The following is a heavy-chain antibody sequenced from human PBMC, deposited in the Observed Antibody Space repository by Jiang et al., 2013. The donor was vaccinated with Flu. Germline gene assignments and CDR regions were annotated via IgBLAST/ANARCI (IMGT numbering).Heavy chain of an antibody. Sequence: GAEVKKPGSSVKVSCKASGGTFSSYAISWVRQAPGQGLEWMGGIIPIFGTANYAQKFQGRVTITADESTSTAYMELSGLRSENTAVYYCARGDYGGLDYFDYWGQGTLVTVSS. CDR1: GGTFSSYA. V-gene: IGHV1-69*01. CDR3: ARGDYGGLDYFDY. CDR2: IIPIFGTA. J-gene: IGHJ4*02. D-gene: IGHD4-23*01.